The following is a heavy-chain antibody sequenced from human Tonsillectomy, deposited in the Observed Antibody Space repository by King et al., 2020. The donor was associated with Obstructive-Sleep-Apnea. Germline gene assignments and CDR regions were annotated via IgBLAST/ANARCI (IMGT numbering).Heavy chain of an antibody. V-gene: IGHV3-23*04. Sequence: VQLVESGGGLVQPGGSLRLSCDASGFSFSSYAMSWLRQAPGKGPEWVSAIDSGGGTTWYADSVKGRFTISRDNPKYTLYLQMHSLRAEDTAVYYCAKDYRGPETIDYWGQGTLVTVSS. CDR1: GFSFSSYA. CDR3: AKDYRGPETIDY. J-gene: IGHJ4*02. CDR2: IDSGGGTT. D-gene: IGHD4-23*01.